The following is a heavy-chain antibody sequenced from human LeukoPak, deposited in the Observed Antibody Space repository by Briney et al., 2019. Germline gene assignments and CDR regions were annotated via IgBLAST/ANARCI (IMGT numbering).Heavy chain of an antibody. J-gene: IGHJ4*02. D-gene: IGHD6-19*01. V-gene: IGHV6-1*01. CDR2: TYYRSKFYN. CDR3: VRGQWNSIYYFDS. CDR1: GDSVSRNNAG. Sequence: PSQTLSLTCAISGDSVSRNNAGWHWIRQSPSRGLEWLGRTYYRSKFYNDYAVSVQSRITIDPDTSRNQFSLQLNSVTPEDTAIYYCVRGQWNSIYYFDSWGQGTLVTVSS.